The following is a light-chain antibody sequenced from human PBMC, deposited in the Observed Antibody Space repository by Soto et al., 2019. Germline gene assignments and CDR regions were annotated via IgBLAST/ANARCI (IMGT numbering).Light chain of an antibody. CDR2: GAS. Sequence: EIVMTQSPATLSVSPGERATLSCRASQSVSSNLAWYQQKPGQAPRLLIYGASTRATGIPARFSGSGSGTEFTLTISSLQSEDYAVYYCHQYNKWPQWTFGKGTKADIX. V-gene: IGKV3-15*01. CDR3: HQYNKWPQWT. CDR1: QSVSSN. J-gene: IGKJ1*01.